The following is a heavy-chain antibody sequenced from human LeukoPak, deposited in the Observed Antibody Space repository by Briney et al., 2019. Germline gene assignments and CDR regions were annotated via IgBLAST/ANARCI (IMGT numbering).Heavy chain of an antibody. D-gene: IGHD6-19*01. J-gene: IGHJ4*02. CDR3: AKVYSSGWYAY. CDR2: ISGSGDNT. Sequence: PGGSLRLSCAASGFTFSSYAMSWVRQAPGKGLEWVSGISGSGDNTYYADSVKGRFTISRDNSKNTLYVQVNSLGTEDTAAYYCAKVYSSGWYAYWGQGTLVTVSS. V-gene: IGHV3-23*01. CDR1: GFTFSSYA.